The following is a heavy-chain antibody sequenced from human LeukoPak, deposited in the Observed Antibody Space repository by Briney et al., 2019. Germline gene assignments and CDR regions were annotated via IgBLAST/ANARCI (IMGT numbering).Heavy chain of an antibody. D-gene: IGHD3-9*01. Sequence: SETLSLTCTVSGGSISSYYWSWLRQPPGKGLEWIGNIYYSGNTYYNPSVKSRVTLSVDVSKNRCSLSLTSVTAADTALYFCARTHFDSLGWFDPWGQGIQVIVSS. CDR3: ARTHFDSLGWFDP. V-gene: IGHV4-59*04. CDR2: IYYSGNT. CDR1: GGSISSYY. J-gene: IGHJ5*02.